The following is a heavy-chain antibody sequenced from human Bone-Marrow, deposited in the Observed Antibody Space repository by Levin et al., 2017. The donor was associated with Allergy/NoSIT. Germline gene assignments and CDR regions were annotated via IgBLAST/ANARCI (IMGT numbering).Heavy chain of an antibody. D-gene: IGHD6-19*01. CDR1: GFTFSSYS. CDR3: ARGYSSGWEPLDY. CDR2: ISSSSSYI. J-gene: IGHJ4*02. V-gene: IGHV3-21*01. Sequence: GGSLRLSCAASGFTFSSYSMNWVRQAPGKGLEWVSSISSSSSYIYYADSVKGRFTISRDNAKNSLYLQMNSLRAEDTAVYYCARGYSSGWEPLDYWGQGTLVTVSS.